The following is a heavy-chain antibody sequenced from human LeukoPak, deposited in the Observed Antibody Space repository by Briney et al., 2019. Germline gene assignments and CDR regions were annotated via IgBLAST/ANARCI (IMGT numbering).Heavy chain of an antibody. V-gene: IGHV3-21*01. CDR1: GFTFSSDS. CDR3: AALSTVMVVVTDFEY. CDR2: ISSSSSYI. D-gene: IGHD3-22*01. Sequence: GGSLRLSCAASGFTFSSDSMNWGRQAPGKGLEWVSSISSSSSYIYYADSVKGRFTISRDNAKNSLYLQMNSLRSEDTAVYYCAALSTVMVVVTDFEYCGQGTLVTVSS. J-gene: IGHJ4*02.